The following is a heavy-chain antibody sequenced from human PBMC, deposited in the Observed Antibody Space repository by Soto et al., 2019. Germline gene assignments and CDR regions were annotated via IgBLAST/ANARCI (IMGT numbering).Heavy chain of an antibody. J-gene: IGHJ4*02. CDR3: ARARFNWNX. V-gene: IGHV4-59*01. Sequence: SDTLSLTCTVSGGSMDTYYWTWIRQPPGKGLEWIGYIYSSGSTNYKPSLKSRVTISVETSKNPFFLNLRSVTAADTATYYCARARFNWNXWGQAALVTVSX. CDR1: GGSMDTYY. D-gene: IGHD1-20*01. CDR2: IYSSGST.